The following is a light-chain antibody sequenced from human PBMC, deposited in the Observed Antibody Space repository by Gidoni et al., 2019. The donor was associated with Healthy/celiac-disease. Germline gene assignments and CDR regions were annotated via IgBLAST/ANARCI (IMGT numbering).Light chain of an antibody. Sequence: DLQITQSPSALSASVGDSVTITCRASQSISSYLHWYQQKPGKAPQLLIDAASSLQSGVPSRFSGSGAGTDVTLTISSLQPEDFATYYCQQSYSTPITFGGGTKVEIK. V-gene: IGKV1-39*01. J-gene: IGKJ4*01. CDR1: QSISSY. CDR2: AAS. CDR3: QQSYSTPIT.